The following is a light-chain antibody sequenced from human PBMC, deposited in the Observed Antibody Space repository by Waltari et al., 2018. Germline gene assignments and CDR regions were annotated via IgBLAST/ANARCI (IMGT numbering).Light chain of an antibody. V-gene: IGLV2-14*01. CDR2: EVS. J-gene: IGLJ1*01. CDR3: SSYAGRSTYF. Sequence: QSALTQPASVSGSPGQSITISCTGTSSDVGDYNYVSWYQHHPGKVPKLMIFEVSNRPSGVSTLFSGSKSGDTASLTISGLQAEDEADYYCSSYAGRSTYFFGTGTKVTV. CDR1: SSDVGDYNY.